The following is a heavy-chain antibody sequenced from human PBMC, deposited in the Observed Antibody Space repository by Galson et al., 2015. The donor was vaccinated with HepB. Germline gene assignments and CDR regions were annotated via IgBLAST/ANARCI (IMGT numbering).Heavy chain of an antibody. J-gene: IGHJ4*02. CDR1: GFTFSSYT. CDR2: FSGSRGST. CDR3: AKRPPSVVAVAASFDY. D-gene: IGHD2-15*01. Sequence: SLRLSCAASGFTFSSYTVSWVRQAPGKGLEWASVFSGSRGSTYYADSVKRRFSITRDNSKTTLYLQMNILRPEDTAVYYCAKRPPSVVAVAASFDYWGQGTLVTVSS. V-gene: IGHV3-23*01.